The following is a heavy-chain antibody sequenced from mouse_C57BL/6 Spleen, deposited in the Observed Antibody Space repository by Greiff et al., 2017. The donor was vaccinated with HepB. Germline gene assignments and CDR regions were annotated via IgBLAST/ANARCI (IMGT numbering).Heavy chain of an antibody. CDR3: ARSPFAYAMDY. Sequence: DVKLVESGGGLVQPGGSLSLSCAASGFTFTDYYMSWVRQPPGKALEWLGFIRNKANGYTTEYSASVKGRFTISRDNSQSILYLQMNALRAEDSATYYCARSPFAYAMDYWGQGTSVTVSS. V-gene: IGHV7-3*01. CDR2: IRNKANGYTT. CDR1: GFTFTDYY. J-gene: IGHJ4*01.